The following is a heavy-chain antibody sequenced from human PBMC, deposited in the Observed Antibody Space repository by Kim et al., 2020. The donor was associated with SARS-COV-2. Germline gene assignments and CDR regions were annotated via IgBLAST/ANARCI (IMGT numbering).Heavy chain of an antibody. CDR2: MSYDGNSQ. CDR1: GFTFRNYG. V-gene: IGHV3-30*18. J-gene: IGHJ4*02. D-gene: IGHD3-10*01. Sequence: GGSLRLSCAASGFTFRNYGMHWVRQAPGKGLEWVADMSYDGNSQHYADSVKGRFTISRDNSKSTLYLQMNSLRLEDTALYYCAKRLGESPYYLESWGQGTLVTVSS. CDR3: AKRLGESPYYLES.